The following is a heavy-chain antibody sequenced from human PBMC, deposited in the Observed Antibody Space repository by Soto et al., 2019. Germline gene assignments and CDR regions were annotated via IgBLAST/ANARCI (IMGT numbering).Heavy chain of an antibody. J-gene: IGHJ6*02. CDR3: ARGSSSTSYYYYYGMDV. V-gene: IGHV3-30-3*01. Sequence: PGGSLILSCAASGFTFSSYAMHWVRQAPGKGLEWVAVISYDGSNKYYADSVKGRFTISRDNSKNTLYLQMNSLRAEDTAVYYCARGSSSTSYYYYYGMDVWGQGTTVTVSS. CDR1: GFTFSSYA. CDR2: ISYDGSNK. D-gene: IGHD6-6*01.